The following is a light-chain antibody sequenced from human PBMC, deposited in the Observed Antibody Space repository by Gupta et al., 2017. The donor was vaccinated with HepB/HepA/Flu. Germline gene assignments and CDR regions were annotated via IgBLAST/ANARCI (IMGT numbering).Light chain of an antibody. CDR1: SGITVGTYR. J-gene: IGLJ3*02. Sequence: QAVLTQPSSLSASHGASASLTCPLRSGITVGTYRIHWYQQKPGSPPQFLLRYKSDSDKQQGSGVPSRFSGSKDASANAGILLISGLQSEDEADYYCMIWHNSAWVFGGGTKLTVL. CDR3: MIWHNSAWV. CDR2: YKSDSDK. V-gene: IGLV5-45*02.